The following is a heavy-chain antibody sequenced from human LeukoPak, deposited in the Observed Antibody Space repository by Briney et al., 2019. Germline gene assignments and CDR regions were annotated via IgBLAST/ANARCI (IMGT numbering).Heavy chain of an antibody. Sequence: GRSLRLSCAASGFTFSSHAMSWVRQAPGEGLEWVSAVSGSGDNTYYADSVKGRFTISRDNSKNTLYLHMSSLRAEDTAVYYCACTAYYYYYLDVWGKGTTVAVSS. CDR3: ACTAYYYYYLDV. V-gene: IGHV3-23*01. CDR1: GFTFSSHA. J-gene: IGHJ6*03. CDR2: VSGSGDNT. D-gene: IGHD5-18*01.